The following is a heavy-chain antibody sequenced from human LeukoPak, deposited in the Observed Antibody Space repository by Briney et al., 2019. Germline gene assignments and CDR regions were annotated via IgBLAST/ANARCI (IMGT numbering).Heavy chain of an antibody. V-gene: IGHV3-21*01. Sequence: KPGGSLRLSCAASGFTFSSYSMNWVRRAPGKGLEWVSSISSSSSYIYYADSVKGRFTISRDNAKNSLYLQMNSLRAEDTAVYYCAREGLHYDFWSGYQYYFDYWGQGTLVTVSS. CDR2: ISSSSSYI. CDR3: AREGLHYDFWSGYQYYFDY. D-gene: IGHD3-3*01. J-gene: IGHJ4*02. CDR1: GFTFSSYS.